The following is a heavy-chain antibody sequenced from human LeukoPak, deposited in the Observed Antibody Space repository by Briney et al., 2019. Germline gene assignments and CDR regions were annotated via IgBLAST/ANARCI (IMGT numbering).Heavy chain of an antibody. Sequence: SETLSLTCTVSGGSISGYCWGWIRQPAGKGLEWIGRIYSSGSTNYNPSLKSRVTMSVDTSQNQFSLKLTSVTAADTAVYYCARSTRGNYANWFDPWGQGTLVTVSS. CDR3: ARSTRGNYANWFDP. CDR1: GGSISGYC. CDR2: IYSSGST. D-gene: IGHD1-26*01. J-gene: IGHJ5*02. V-gene: IGHV4-4*07.